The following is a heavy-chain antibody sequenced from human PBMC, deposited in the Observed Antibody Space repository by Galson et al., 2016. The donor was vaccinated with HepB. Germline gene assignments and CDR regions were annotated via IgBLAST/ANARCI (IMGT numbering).Heavy chain of an antibody. CDR1: GDSISNDKW. CDR3: GRGGDWQFDY. Sequence: ETLSLTCDVSGDSISNDKWWTWVRQPPGKGLEWIGETHHRRGTNSSPSLKSRVTLSVDKSKNQFSLWLNSVTAADTAIYFCGRGGDWQFDYGGQGIQVTVSA. V-gene: IGHV4-4*01. CDR2: THHRRGT. D-gene: IGHD2-21*02. J-gene: IGHJ4*02.